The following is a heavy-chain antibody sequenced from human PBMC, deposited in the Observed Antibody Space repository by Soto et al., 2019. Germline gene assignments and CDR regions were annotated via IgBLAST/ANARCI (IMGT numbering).Heavy chain of an antibody. D-gene: IGHD3-9*01. CDR3: ARYYDILTGYYSGVGWFDP. J-gene: IGHJ5*02. CDR2: IIPFFGTA. Sequence: QVQLVQSGAEVKKPGSSVKVSCKASGGTFSSYAISWVRQAPGQGLEWMGGIIPFFGTANYAQKFQGRVTITADKPTSTAYVELSSMRAEDTAVYYCARYYDILTGYYSGVGWFDPWGHGTLVTVSS. CDR1: GGTFSSYA. V-gene: IGHV1-69*06.